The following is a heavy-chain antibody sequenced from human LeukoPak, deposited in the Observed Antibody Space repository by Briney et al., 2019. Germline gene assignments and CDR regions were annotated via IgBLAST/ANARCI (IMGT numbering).Heavy chain of an antibody. CDR1: GFTFDIYA. CDR3: ARDRGWNTDSFDL. J-gene: IGHJ3*01. D-gene: IGHD1/OR15-1a*01. V-gene: IGHV3-23*01. Sequence: PGGSLRLSCEASGFTFDIYAFIWVRQAPGKGLEWVSSISVSGGSTYYADTVKGRFTIFRDKSKNTVFLQMTALRAEDTALYYCARDRGWNTDSFDLWGQGTLFSVSS. CDR2: ISVSGGST.